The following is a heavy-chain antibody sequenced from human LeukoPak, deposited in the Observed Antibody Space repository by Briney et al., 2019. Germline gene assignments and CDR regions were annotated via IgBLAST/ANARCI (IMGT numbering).Heavy chain of an antibody. D-gene: IGHD6-13*01. Sequence: SETLSLTCTVSGDSISSGGYYWTWIRQHPGKGLEWFASIYYSGSTYYNLSLKSRVIISADTYKTHFSLTLSSVTAADTAVYYCARVREATIAPFFDYWGQGILVTVSS. CDR2: IYYSGST. J-gene: IGHJ4*02. CDR3: ARVREATIAPFFDY. V-gene: IGHV4-31*03. CDR1: GDSISSGGYY.